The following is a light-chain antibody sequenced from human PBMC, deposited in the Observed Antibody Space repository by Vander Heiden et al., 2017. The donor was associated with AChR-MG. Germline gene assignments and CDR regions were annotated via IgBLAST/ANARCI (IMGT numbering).Light chain of an antibody. Sequence: QSALTQPRSVSESPGQSVTISCTGTSRDVGSYNYVSLYQQYPGKAPKLIIYDVSKRPSGVPDRFSGSKSGSTASLTISGLQTDDEADYYCCAYAGTYTYVFGTGTTVTVL. CDR3: CAYAGTYTYV. CDR1: SRDVGSYNY. J-gene: IGLJ1*01. CDR2: DVS. V-gene: IGLV2-11*01.